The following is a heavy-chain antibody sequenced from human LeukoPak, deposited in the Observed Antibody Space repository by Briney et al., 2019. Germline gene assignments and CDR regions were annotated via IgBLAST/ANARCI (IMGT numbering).Heavy chain of an antibody. CDR1: GYTFTGYY. CDR2: INPNSGGT. Sequence: GASVKVSCKASGYTFTGYYMHWVRQAPGQGLEWMGWINPNSGGTNYAQKFQGRVTMTTDTSTSTAYMELRSLRSDDTAVYYCAREGTLYCSSTSCQSSDNWFDPWGQGTLVTVSS. V-gene: IGHV1-2*02. CDR3: AREGTLYCSSTSCQSSDNWFDP. D-gene: IGHD2-2*01. J-gene: IGHJ5*02.